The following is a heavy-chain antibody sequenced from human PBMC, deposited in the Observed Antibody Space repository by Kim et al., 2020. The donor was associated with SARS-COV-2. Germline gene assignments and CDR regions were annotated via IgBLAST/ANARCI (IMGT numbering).Heavy chain of an antibody. CDR2: ISYDGSNK. CDR3: ARDGCSGGSCHWD. CDR1: GFTFSSYA. Sequence: GGSLRLSCAASGFTFSSYAMHWVRQAPGKGLEWVAVISYDGSNKYYADSVKGRFTISRDNSKNTLYLQMNSLRAEDTAVYYCARDGCSGGSCHWDWGQGTLVTVSS. D-gene: IGHD2-15*01. V-gene: IGHV3-30*04. J-gene: IGHJ4*02.